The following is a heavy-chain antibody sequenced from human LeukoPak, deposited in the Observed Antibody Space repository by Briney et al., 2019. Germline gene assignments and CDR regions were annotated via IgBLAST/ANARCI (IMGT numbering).Heavy chain of an antibody. Sequence: KPSETLSLTCTVSGGSISSYYWSWIRQPPGKGLEWIGYIYYSGSTNYNPSLKSRVTISVDTSKNQFSLKLSSVTAADTAVYYCARLGTWAAGSWDYYYYGMDVWGQGTTVTVSS. CDR1: GGSISSYY. J-gene: IGHJ6*02. V-gene: IGHV4-59*01. CDR3: ARLGTWAAGSWDYYYYGMDV. CDR2: IYYSGST. D-gene: IGHD6-13*01.